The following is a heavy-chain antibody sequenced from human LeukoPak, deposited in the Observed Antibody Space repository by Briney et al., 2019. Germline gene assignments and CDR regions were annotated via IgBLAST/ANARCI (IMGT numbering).Heavy chain of an antibody. CDR2: ISWNSGNI. V-gene: IGHV3-9*01. D-gene: IGHD3-22*01. CDR3: AKDYFYDSSGYLWGDAFDI. J-gene: IGHJ3*02. Sequence: PGGSLRLSCAASGFTFDDYAMHWVRQAPGKGLEWVSGISWNSGNIGYADSVKGRFTISRDNAKSSLYLQMNSLRAEDTALYFCAKDYFYDSSGYLWGDAFDIWGQGTMVTVS. CDR1: GFTFDDYA.